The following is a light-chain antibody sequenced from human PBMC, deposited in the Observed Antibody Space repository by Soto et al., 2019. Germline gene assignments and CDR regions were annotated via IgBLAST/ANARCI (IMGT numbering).Light chain of an antibody. CDR2: QVT. CDR1: TRDIAGYNY. J-gene: IGLJ1*01. V-gene: IGLV2-14*01. CDR3: TSFSSSTSLYV. Sequence: SVLTQPASVSVSPGQSITISCTGTTRDIAGYNYISWYQQLPGKAPKLMIYQVTIRPSGISNRFSGSKSGNTASLTISGLQAEDEADYYCTSFSSSTSLYVFGTGTKVTVL.